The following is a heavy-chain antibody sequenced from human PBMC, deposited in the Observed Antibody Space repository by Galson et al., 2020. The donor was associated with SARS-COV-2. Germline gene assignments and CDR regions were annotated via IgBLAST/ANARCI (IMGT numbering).Heavy chain of an antibody. V-gene: IGHV4-59*08. J-gene: IGHJ5*02. CDR1: SGSISNNY. Sequence: TLSLTCTVSSGSISNNYWSWIRQPPGRGLEWIGYINDRGSTNYNPSLRSRATLSVDTSKNQFSLKLTSVTGADTAVYFCARHASAGGKSYSWFDPWPGNPGHRLL. CDR3: ARHASAGGKSYSWFDP. D-gene: IGHD6-13*01. CDR2: INDRGST.